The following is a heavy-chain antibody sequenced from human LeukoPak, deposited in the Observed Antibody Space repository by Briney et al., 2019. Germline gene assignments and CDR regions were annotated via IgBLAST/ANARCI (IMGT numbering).Heavy chain of an antibody. J-gene: IGHJ4*02. CDR2: IYYSGST. CDR1: GGSTSSITSF. Sequence: SETLSLTRTVSGGSTSSITSFWDWIRQPPGKGLEWIASIYYSGSTYYNPSLKSRVTISVDTSKNQFSLKLSSMTAADTAVYYCVRRSRDTGMAGSDYWGQGTLVTVSS. CDR3: VRRSRDTGMAGSDY. V-gene: IGHV4-39*01. D-gene: IGHD5-18*01.